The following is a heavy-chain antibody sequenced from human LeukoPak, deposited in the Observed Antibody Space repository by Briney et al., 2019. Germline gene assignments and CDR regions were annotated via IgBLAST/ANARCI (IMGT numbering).Heavy chain of an antibody. CDR3: ARRPIVVVPAANFEP. J-gene: IGHJ5*02. CDR2: INHSGST. D-gene: IGHD2-2*01. CDR1: GGSFSGYY. V-gene: IGHV4-34*01. Sequence: PSETLSLTCAVYGGSFSGYYWSWIRQPPGKGLEWIGEINHSGSTNYNPSLKSRVTISVDTSKNQFSLKLSSVTAADTAVYYCARRPIVVVPAANFEPWGQGTLVTVSS.